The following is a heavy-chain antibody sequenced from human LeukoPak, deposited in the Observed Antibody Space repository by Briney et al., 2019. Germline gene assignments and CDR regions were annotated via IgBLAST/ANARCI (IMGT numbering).Heavy chain of an antibody. CDR3: ARGGLRYFDWLRFDY. J-gene: IGHJ4*02. CDR2: IYSGGST. CDR1: GFTVSSNY. D-gene: IGHD3-9*01. Sequence: GGSLRLSCAASGFTVSSNYMSWVRQAPGKGLEWVSVIYSGGSTYYADSVKGRFTISRDNSKNTLYLQMNSLRAEDTAVYYRARGGLRYFDWLRFDYWGQGTLVTVSS. V-gene: IGHV3-53*01.